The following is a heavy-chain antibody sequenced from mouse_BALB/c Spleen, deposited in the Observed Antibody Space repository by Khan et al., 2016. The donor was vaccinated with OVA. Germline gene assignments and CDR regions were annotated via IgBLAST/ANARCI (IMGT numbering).Heavy chain of an antibody. J-gene: IGHJ4*01. D-gene: IGHD1-1*01. V-gene: IGHV2-6-4*01. CDR2: IWGDGST. CDR1: GFSLSRYS. Sequence: VQLVESGPGLVAPSQSLSITCTVSGFSLSRYSVHWVRRPPGKGLEWLGMIWGDGSTDYNSALKSRLSISKDNSKSQVFLKMNSRQSDDTAMYYCARNSALTYAMDYWGQGTSVTVSS. CDR3: ARNSALTYAMDY.